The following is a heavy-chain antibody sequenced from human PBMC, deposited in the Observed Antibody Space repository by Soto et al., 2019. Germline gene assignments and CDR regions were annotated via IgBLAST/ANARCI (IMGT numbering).Heavy chain of an antibody. CDR2: ISYRGNT. J-gene: IGHJ5*02. D-gene: IGHD4-4*01. CDR3: ERHTTTVIFFDP. V-gene: IGHV4-59*01. Sequence: SETLSLTCTVSGGSISSYYWSWIRQPPGKGLEWIGYISYRGNTNYNPSLKSRVTISGDTSRNQFSLKLSSVTAADTAVYYCERHTTTVIFFDPWGQGTLVTVSS. CDR1: GGSISSYY.